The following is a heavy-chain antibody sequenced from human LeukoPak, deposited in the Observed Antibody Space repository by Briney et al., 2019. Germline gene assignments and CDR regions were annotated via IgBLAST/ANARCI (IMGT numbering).Heavy chain of an antibody. CDR1: GLTFSSYG. CDR2: IWYDGSNK. J-gene: IGHJ4*02. V-gene: IGHV3-33*01. Sequence: GGSLRLSCAASGLTFSSYGMNWVRQAPGKGLEWVAVIWYDGSNKYYADSVKGRFTISRDNSKNTLYLQMNSLRAEDTAVYYCARDYYDSSGYYGLDYWGQGTLVTVSS. CDR3: ARDYYDSSGYYGLDY. D-gene: IGHD3-22*01.